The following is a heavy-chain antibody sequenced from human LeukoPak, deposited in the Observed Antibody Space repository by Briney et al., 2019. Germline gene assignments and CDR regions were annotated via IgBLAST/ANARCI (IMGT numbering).Heavy chain of an antibody. CDR2: IYTSGST. V-gene: IGHV4-4*09. J-gene: IGHJ4*02. D-gene: IGHD6-6*01. CDR1: GGSISSYY. Sequence: ASETLSLTCTVSGGSISSYYWSWIRQPPGKGLEWIGYIYTSGSTNYNPSLKSRVTISVDTSKNQFSLKLSSVTAADTAVYYCARLGIRSSSSADDWGQGTLVTVSS. CDR3: ARLGIRSSSSADD.